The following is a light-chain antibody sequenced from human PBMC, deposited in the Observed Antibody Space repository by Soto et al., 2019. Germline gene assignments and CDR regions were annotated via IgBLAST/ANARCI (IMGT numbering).Light chain of an antibody. CDR2: DAS. Sequence: EIVLTQSPATLSLSPGERATLSCRASQSVSSYLAWYQQKPGQAPRLLIYDASNRATGIPARFSGSGSGTDFTLTISSPEPEDFAVYYCQQRVTFGGGTKVDSK. J-gene: IGKJ4*01. CDR3: QQRVT. V-gene: IGKV3-11*01. CDR1: QSVSSY.